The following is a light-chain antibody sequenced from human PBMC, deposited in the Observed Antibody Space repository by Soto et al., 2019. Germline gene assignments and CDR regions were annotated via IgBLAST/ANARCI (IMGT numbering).Light chain of an antibody. J-gene: IGKJ1*01. V-gene: IGKV1-9*01. CDR2: DVS. CDR1: QGISSY. Sequence: DIRLTQPQSFLPASLGDRATITCQASQGISSYLAWYQQKPGQAPKLLMYDVSSLKRGVPSRFSGSGSGTEFTLTISSLQPDDFATYYCQQYNDYSATFGQGTKVDIK. CDR3: QQYNDYSAT.